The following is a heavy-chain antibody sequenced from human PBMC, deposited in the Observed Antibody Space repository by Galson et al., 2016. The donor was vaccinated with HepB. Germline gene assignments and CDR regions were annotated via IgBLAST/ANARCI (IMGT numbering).Heavy chain of an antibody. Sequence: SGDNSWSWLRQPPGKGLEWIGYIYDSGSTFYNPSLRGRVTISVDRSNNQFSLKLTSVTAANTAVYYCAREGGFGDPYYFDYWGQGTLVTVSS. D-gene: IGHD4-17*01. CDR1: SGDNS. J-gene: IGHJ4*02. CDR2: IYDSGST. V-gene: IGHV4-30-2*01. CDR3: AREGGFGDPYYFDY.